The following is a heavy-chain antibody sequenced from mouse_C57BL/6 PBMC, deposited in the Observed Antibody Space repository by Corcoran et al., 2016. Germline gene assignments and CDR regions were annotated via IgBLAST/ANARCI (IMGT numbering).Heavy chain of an antibody. Sequence: EVQLQQSGPELVKPGASVKIPCKASGYTFTDYNMDWVKQSHGKSLEWIGDINPNNGGTIYNQKFKGKATLTVDKSSSTAYMELRSLTSEDTAVYYGARREVLRGAMDYWGQGTSVTVSS. CDR1: GYTFTDYN. D-gene: IGHD1-1*01. CDR2: INPNNGGT. V-gene: IGHV1-18*01. J-gene: IGHJ4*01. CDR3: ARREVLRGAMDY.